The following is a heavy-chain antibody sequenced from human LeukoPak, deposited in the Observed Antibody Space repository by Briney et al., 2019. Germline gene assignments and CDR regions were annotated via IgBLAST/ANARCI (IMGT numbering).Heavy chain of an antibody. V-gene: IGHV4-39*01. Sequence: SQTLSLTCTVSGGSISSGSYYWNWIRQPPGKGLEWIGEINHGGSTNYNPPLKSRVTISVDTSKNQFSLKLTSVTAADTAVYYCARQTGSGLFILPGGQGTLVTVSS. D-gene: IGHD3/OR15-3a*01. J-gene: IGHJ4*02. CDR2: INHGGST. CDR3: ARQTGSGLFILP. CDR1: GGSISSGSYY.